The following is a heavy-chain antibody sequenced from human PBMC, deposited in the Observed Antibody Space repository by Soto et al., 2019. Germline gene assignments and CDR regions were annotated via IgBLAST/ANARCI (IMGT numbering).Heavy chain of an antibody. CDR2: ISGSGGTT. CDR3: AKDFIVVVTAIPGRRAFDI. J-gene: IGHJ3*02. V-gene: IGHV3-23*01. D-gene: IGHD2-21*02. Sequence: GGSLRLSCAASGFTFSSYAMSWVRQAPGKGLEWVSAISGSGGTTYYADSVKGRFTISRDNSKNTLYLQMNSLRAEDTAVYYCAKDFIVVVTAIPGRRAFDIWGQGTMVTVSS. CDR1: GFTFSSYA.